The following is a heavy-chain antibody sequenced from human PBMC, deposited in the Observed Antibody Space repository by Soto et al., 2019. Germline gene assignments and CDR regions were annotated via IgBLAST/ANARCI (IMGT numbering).Heavy chain of an antibody. CDR2: INHSGST. Sequence: PSETLSLTCAVYGGSFSGYYWSWIRQPPGKGLEWIGEINHSGSTNYNPSLKSRVTISVDTSKNQFSLKLSSVTAADTAVYYCGKVSGIYYYVMAFGGQGTTVPVSS. CDR3: GKVSGIYYYVMAF. D-gene: IGHD3-10*01. J-gene: IGHJ6*02. CDR1: GGSFSGYY. V-gene: IGHV4-34*01.